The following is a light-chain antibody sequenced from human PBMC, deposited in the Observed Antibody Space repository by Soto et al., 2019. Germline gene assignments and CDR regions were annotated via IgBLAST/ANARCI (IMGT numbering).Light chain of an antibody. V-gene: IGLV2-8*01. CDR1: SSDVGTYNR. J-gene: IGLJ3*02. Sequence: QSVLTQPPSASGSPGQSVTISSTGTSSDVGTYNRVSWYQQHPDKAPKLMIYEVNERPSGVPDRFSGSKSGNTASLTVSGLQADDEADYYCSSYAGSYSWVFGGGTKVTVL. CDR2: EVN. CDR3: SSYAGSYSWV.